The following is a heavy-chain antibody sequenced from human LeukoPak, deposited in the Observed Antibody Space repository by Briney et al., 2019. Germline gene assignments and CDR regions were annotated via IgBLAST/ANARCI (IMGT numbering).Heavy chain of an antibody. Sequence: PGGSLRLSCAASGFTFSNYWMNWVRQAPGKGLEWVANIKQDGSEKYFVDPVKGRFTISRDNAKNSLYLQMNSLRAEDTAVYYCAKEGAYPIVTYDSWGQGTLVTVSS. CDR2: IKQDGSEK. CDR3: AKEGAYPIVTYDS. CDR1: GFTFSNYW. J-gene: IGHJ5*01. V-gene: IGHV3-7*01. D-gene: IGHD4-11*01.